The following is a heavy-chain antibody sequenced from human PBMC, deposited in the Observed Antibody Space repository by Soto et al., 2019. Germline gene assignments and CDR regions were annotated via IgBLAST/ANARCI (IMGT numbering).Heavy chain of an antibody. D-gene: IGHD3-9*01. Sequence: SLRLSCAASGFTFSNAWMSWVRQAPGKGLEWVGRIKIKTDGGTTDYAAPVKGRFTIPRDDSKNTLHLQMNTLKTEDTAVYYCTTDPFSPDILPGYYSPPVDYWGQGTLVTVSS. J-gene: IGHJ4*02. CDR1: GFTFSNAW. CDR3: TTDPFSPDILPGYYSPPVDY. CDR2: IKIKTDGGTT. V-gene: IGHV3-15*01.